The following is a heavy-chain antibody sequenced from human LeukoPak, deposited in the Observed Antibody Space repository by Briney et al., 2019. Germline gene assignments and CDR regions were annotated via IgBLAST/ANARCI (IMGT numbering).Heavy chain of an antibody. CDR3: VRCVSGTNGLFDY. Sequence: PGGSLRLSCAASGXSFSNYAMHWVRQAPGKGLEYVSAITIDGGTTYYAKSVMGRFTISRDNSKNTLYLQMGSLRAEDMAVYYCVRCVSGTNGLFDYWGQGTLVTVSS. CDR2: ITIDGGTT. V-gene: IGHV3-64*01. CDR1: GXSFSNYA. J-gene: IGHJ4*02. D-gene: IGHD1-7*01.